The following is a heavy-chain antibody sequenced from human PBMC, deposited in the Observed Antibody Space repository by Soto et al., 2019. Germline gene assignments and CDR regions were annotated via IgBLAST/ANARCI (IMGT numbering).Heavy chain of an antibody. D-gene: IGHD2-21*02. J-gene: IGHJ4*02. CDR2: INAGNGDI. Sequence: ASVKVSCNASGYTLSNYAMHLVRQAPGQRLEWMGWINAGNGDIKYSQKFQGRVSITRDTSANTAYMEMNSLRAEDTAVYYCARVNGCADDCNSGLLDYWGQGTQVTVSS. V-gene: IGHV1-3*01. CDR3: ARVNGCADDCNSGLLDY. CDR1: GYTLSNYA.